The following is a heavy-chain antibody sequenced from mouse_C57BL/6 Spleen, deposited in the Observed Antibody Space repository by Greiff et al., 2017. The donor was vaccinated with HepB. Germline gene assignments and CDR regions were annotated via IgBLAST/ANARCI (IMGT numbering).Heavy chain of an antibody. J-gene: IGHJ4*01. CDR1: GYTFTDYN. Sequence: EVMLVESGPELVKPGASVKMSCKASGYTFTDYNMHWVKQSHGKSLEWIGYINPNNGGTSYNQKFKGKATLTVNKSSSTAYMELRSLTSEDSAVYYCARMAYDYDDGYAMDYWGQGTSVTVSS. CDR3: ARMAYDYDDGYAMDY. CDR2: INPNNGGT. V-gene: IGHV1-22*01. D-gene: IGHD2-4*01.